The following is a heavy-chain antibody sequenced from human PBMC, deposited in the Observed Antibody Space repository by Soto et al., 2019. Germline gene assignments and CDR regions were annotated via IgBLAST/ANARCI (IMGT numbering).Heavy chain of an antibody. J-gene: IGHJ5*02. CDR1: GLTFINYW. D-gene: IGHD6-13*01. CDR3: ARASIAAAGP. CDR2: IKQDGSEK. Sequence: GSLSLSFADYGLTFINYWMSWVRQAPGKGLAWVANIKQDGSEKYYVDSVKGRFTISRDNAKNSLYLQMNSLRAEDTAVYYCARASIAAAGPWGQGTLVTVSS. V-gene: IGHV3-7*03.